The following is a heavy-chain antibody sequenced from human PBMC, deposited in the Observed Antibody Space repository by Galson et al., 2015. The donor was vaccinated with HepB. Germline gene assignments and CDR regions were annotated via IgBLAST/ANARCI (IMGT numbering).Heavy chain of an antibody. V-gene: IGHV6-1*01. Sequence: CAISGDSVSSNSAAWNWIRQSPSRGLEWLGRTYYRSKWYNDYAVSVKSRITINPDTSKNQFSLQLKSVTPEDTAVYYCARMTTVTTLNYYYGMDVWGQGTTVTVSS. D-gene: IGHD4-17*01. CDR2: TYYRSKWYN. CDR3: ARMTTVTTLNYYYGMDV. J-gene: IGHJ6*02. CDR1: GDSVSSNSAA.